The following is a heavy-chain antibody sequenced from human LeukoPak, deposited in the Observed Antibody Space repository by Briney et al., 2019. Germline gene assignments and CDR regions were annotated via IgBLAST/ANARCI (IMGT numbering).Heavy chain of an antibody. CDR3: ARDTRYSQYYYYGMDV. CDR1: GYAFTDHY. CDR2: INPNSGGT. J-gene: IGHJ6*02. Sequence: GASVKVSCKASGYAFTDHYMPWVRQAPGQRLEWMGWINPNSGGTNYAQKFQGRVTMTRDTSISTAYMELSRLTSDDTAVFYCARDTRYSQYYYYGMDVWGQGTTVTVSS. D-gene: IGHD3-9*01. V-gene: IGHV1-2*02.